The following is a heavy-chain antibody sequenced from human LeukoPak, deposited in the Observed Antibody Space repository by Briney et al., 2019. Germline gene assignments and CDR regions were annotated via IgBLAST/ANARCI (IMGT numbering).Heavy chain of an antibody. Sequence: SETLSLTCTVSGGSTSSYYWSWIRQPPGKGLEWIGYIYYSGSTNYNPSLKSRVTISVDTSKNQFSLKLSSVTAADTAVYYCARVTENYDILTGYYSGYYFDYWGQGALVTVSS. CDR2: IYYSGST. CDR3: ARVTENYDILTGYYSGYYFDY. CDR1: GGSTSSYY. V-gene: IGHV4-59*01. D-gene: IGHD3-9*01. J-gene: IGHJ4*02.